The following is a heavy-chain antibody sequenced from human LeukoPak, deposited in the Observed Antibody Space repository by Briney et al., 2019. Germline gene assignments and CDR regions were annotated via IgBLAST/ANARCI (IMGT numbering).Heavy chain of an antibody. J-gene: IGHJ4*02. V-gene: IGHV4-30-2*01. D-gene: IGHD3-9*01. CDR3: ARGLATGYYLLFDY. CDR1: GGSISSGGYS. CDR2: IYHSGST. Sequence: QTLSLTCVVSGGSISSGGYSWSWIRQPPGKGLEWIGYIYHSGSTYYNPSLKSRVTISVDRSKNQFSLKLSSVTAADTAVYYCARGLATGYYLLFDYWGQGTLVTVSS.